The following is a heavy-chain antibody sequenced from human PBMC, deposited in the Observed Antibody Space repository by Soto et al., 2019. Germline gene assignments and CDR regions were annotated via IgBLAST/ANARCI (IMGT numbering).Heavy chain of an antibody. D-gene: IGHD5-12*01. J-gene: IGHJ5*02. CDR2: IYYSGST. Sequence: SSETLSLTCTVSGGSISSSSYYWGWIRQPPGKGLEWIGYIYYSGSTNYNPSLKSRVTISVDTSKNQFSLKQSSVTAADTAVYYCARNARRGVANWFDPWGQGTLVTVSS. CDR3: ARNARRGVANWFDP. V-gene: IGHV4-61*05. CDR1: GGSISSSSYY.